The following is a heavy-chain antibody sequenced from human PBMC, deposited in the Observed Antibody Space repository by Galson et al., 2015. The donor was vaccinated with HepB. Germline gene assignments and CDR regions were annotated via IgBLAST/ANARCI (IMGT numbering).Heavy chain of an antibody. Sequence: SLRLSCAASGFTFSNAWMSWVRQAPGKGLEWVGRIKSQTDGGTTEYAAPVKGRFTISRDDLKNTLYLQMNSLKTEDTAVYYCTTGYYDFLTGHPSDYWGQGTLVTVSS. CDR2: IKSQTDGGTT. V-gene: IGHV3-15*01. J-gene: IGHJ4*02. CDR1: GFTFSNAW. CDR3: TTGYYDFLTGHPSDY. D-gene: IGHD3-9*01.